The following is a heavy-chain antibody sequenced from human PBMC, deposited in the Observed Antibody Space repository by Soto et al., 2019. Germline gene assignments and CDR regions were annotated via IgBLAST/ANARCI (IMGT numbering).Heavy chain of an antibody. J-gene: IGHJ2*01. CDR1: GFTFSSYA. CDR2: ISYDGSNK. V-gene: IGHV3-30-3*01. CDR3: ARGFDL. Sequence: QVQLVESGGGVVQPGRSLRLSCAASGFTFSSYAMHWVRQAPGKGLEWVAVISYDGSNKYYADSVKGRFTISRDNSKNTRYLQMNSLRAEDTAVYYCARGFDLWGRGTLVTVSS.